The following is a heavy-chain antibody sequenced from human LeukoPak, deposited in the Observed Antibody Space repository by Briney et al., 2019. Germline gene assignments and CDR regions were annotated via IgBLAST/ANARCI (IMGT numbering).Heavy chain of an antibody. D-gene: IGHD2-15*01. CDR2: ITSSSTI. CDR3: ARDGGGDF. Sequence: PGGSLRLSCTASGFSLSTYSMNWVRQAPGKGLEWVSYITSSSTIYYADSVKGRFTISRDNAKNSLYLQMNSLRDEDTAVYYCARDGGGDFWGQGTLVTVSS. CDR1: GFSLSTYS. J-gene: IGHJ4*02. V-gene: IGHV3-48*02.